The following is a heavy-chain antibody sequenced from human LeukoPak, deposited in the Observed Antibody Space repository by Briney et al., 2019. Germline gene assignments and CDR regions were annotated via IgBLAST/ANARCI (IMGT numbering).Heavy chain of an antibody. CDR2: IYTGGRT. Sequence: GGSLRLSCAVSGFIVSDYYMYWVRQAPGKSLEWVSVIYTGGRTLYADSVRGRVTISRDSPKNTLYLQMDSLRAEDTAIYYCARDSSDFGDALDIWGKGTMVTVSS. CDR1: GFIVSDYY. CDR3: ARDSSDFGDALDI. V-gene: IGHV3-53*01. D-gene: IGHD3-3*01. J-gene: IGHJ3*02.